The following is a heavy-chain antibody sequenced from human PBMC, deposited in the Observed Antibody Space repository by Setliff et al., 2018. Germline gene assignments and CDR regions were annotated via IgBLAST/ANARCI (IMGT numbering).Heavy chain of an antibody. J-gene: IGHJ3*02. CDR3: AREDWNGNAFDI. CDR2: ICHSGST. CDR1: GYSISSGYC. D-gene: IGHD1-1*01. V-gene: IGHV4-38-2*02. Sequence: SETLSLTCDVSGYSISSGYCWGWIRQPPGKGLEWIGSICHSGSTHYNPSLKSRVTISVDTSKNEFSLKVRSVTAADTAVYYCAREDWNGNAFDIWGPGTMVTVSS.